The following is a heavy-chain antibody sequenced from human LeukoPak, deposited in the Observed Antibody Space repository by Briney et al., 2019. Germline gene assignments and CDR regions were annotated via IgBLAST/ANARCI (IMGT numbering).Heavy chain of an antibody. CDR2: ISGSGGST. Sequence: GGSLRLSCAASGFTFSSYAMSWVRQAPGKGLEWVSAISGSGGSTYYADSVKGRFTISRDNSKNTLYLQMNSLRAEDTAVYYCAKDMGMYYDILTGFFPLNYWGQGTLVTVSS. CDR1: GFTFSSYA. CDR3: AKDMGMYYDILTGFFPLNY. J-gene: IGHJ4*02. D-gene: IGHD3-9*01. V-gene: IGHV3-23*01.